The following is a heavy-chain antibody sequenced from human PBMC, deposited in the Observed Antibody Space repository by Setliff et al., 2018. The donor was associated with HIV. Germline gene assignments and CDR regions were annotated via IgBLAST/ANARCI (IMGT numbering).Heavy chain of an antibody. CDR3: TRESGGKIDY. J-gene: IGHJ4*02. CDR2: IRHKAYGGTA. CDR1: GFTFSSYS. V-gene: IGHV3-49*04. Sequence: LSLSCAASGFTFSSYSMNWVRQAPGKGLEWVGFIRHKAYGGTAEYDASVKGRFTISRDDSKSITYLQMNGLQTEDTAIYYCTRESGGKIDYWGQGTLVTVSS. D-gene: IGHD2-15*01.